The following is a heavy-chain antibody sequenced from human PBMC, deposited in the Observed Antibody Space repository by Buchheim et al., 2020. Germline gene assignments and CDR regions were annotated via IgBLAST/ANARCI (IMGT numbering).Heavy chain of an antibody. V-gene: IGHV1-2*02. D-gene: IGHD2-15*01. J-gene: IGHJ2*01. CDR3: ASPQYCSGGSCYSKINSPNWYFDL. CDR1: GYTFTGYY. CDR2: INPNSGGT. Sequence: QVQLVQPGAEVKKPGASVKVSCKASGYTFTGYYMHWVRQAPGQGLEWMGWINPNSGGTNYAQKFQGRVTMTRDTSISTAYMELSRLRSDDTAVYYCASPQYCSGGSCYSKINSPNWYFDLWGRGTL.